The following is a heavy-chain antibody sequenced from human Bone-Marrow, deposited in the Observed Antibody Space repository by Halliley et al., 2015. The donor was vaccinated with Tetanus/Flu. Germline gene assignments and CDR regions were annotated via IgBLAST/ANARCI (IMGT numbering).Heavy chain of an antibody. V-gene: IGHV4-59*02. CDR3: ARVGDSGFGAHSYGLDV. CDR2: ISNTGST. J-gene: IGHJ6*01. D-gene: IGHD3-16*01. Sequence: LRLSCTVSGDSVSSHYWSWIRQPPGKRLEWIGYISNTGSTRYNPSLKSRVTISVDTSKNQFSLNLSSVTAADTALYYCARVGDSGFGAHSYGLDVWGQGTMVTVSS. CDR1: GDSVSSHY.